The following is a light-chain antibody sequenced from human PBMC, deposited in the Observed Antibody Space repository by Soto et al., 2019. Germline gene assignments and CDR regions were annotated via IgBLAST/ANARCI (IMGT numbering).Light chain of an antibody. V-gene: IGKV3-20*01. J-gene: IGKJ5*01. CDR1: QSIRTSY. Sequence: EIVVAQSPGTLSLSPGDRATLSCRASQSIRTSYLGCYQQKPGQAPILRLYGASSRATGVPDRFRGSGSGNDFTLTRSSLVPEDVAVYYCQQYGVPPLTVGQGTRLDIQ. CDR3: QQYGVPPLT. CDR2: GAS.